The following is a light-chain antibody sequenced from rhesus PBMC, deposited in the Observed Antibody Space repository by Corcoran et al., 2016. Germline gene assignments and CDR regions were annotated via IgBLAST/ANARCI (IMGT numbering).Light chain of an antibody. V-gene: IGKV3-42*01. CDR1: QSVSSS. J-gene: IGKJ2*01. CDR2: ATS. CDR3: LQDYSWPYS. Sequence: EIMMTQSPATLSLSPGERATLSCWASQSVSSSLAWFQQKPGQAPNLLIYATSSRATGIPDRFSGSGSGTELPLTISSMEPEDVGVYYCLQDYSWPYSFGQGTRMEIK.